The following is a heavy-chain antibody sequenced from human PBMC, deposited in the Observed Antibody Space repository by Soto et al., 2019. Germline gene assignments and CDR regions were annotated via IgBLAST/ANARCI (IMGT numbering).Heavy chain of an antibody. V-gene: IGHV3-64D*06. D-gene: IGHD6-13*01. CDR1: GFTFSTYA. Sequence: PGGSLRLSFSASGFTFSTYAMHWVRQAPGKGLEYVSGISNNGGSTYYADSVKGRFTISRDNSKNTLYLQMSSLRADDMAVYYCVKGYSSSWYYYWGQGTLVTVSS. CDR2: ISNNGGST. CDR3: VKGYSSSWYYY. J-gene: IGHJ4*02.